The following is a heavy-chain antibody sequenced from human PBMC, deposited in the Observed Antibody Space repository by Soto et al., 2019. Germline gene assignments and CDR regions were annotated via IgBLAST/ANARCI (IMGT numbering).Heavy chain of an antibody. Sequence: QVQLVESGGGVVQPGRSLRLSCAATGFTFSSYGMHWVRQAPGKGLEWVAVIWYDGSNKYYADSVKGRFTISRDNSKNTLYPQMNSLRSEDTAVYYCARDRWSAPDYWGQGTLVTVSS. V-gene: IGHV3-33*01. CDR1: GFTFSSYG. J-gene: IGHJ4*02. CDR2: IWYDGSNK. CDR3: ARDRWSAPDY. D-gene: IGHD2-15*01.